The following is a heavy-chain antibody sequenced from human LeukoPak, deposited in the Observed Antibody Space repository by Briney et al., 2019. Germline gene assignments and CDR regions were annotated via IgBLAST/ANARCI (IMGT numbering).Heavy chain of an antibody. V-gene: IGHV4-39*07. CDR2: MYYSGST. J-gene: IGHJ5*02. D-gene: IGHD3-22*01. CDR1: GGSISSRSYY. Sequence: SETLSLTCTVSGGSISSRSYYWGWIRQPPGKGLEWIVSMYYSGSTYYNPSLKSRVIMSIDTSKNQFSLKLSSVTAADTAVYYCAGSPYYYDSSGYYLVGWLDPWGQGTLVTVSS. CDR3: AGSPYYYDSSGYYLVGWLDP.